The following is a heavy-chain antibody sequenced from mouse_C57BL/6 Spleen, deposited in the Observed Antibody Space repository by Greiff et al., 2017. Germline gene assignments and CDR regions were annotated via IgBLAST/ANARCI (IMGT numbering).Heavy chain of an antibody. CDR3: TTYQAGSSLDY. D-gene: IGHD1-1*01. CDR1: GFNIKDYY. Sequence: EVQLQQSGAELVRPGASVKLSCTASGFNIKDYYMLWVKQRPEQGLEWIGRIDPDDGDTEYAPKFQGKATMTADTSSDTAYLQLSSLTSEDTAVYYCTTYQAGSSLDYWGQGTTLTVSS. V-gene: IGHV14-1*01. J-gene: IGHJ2*01. CDR2: IDPDDGDT.